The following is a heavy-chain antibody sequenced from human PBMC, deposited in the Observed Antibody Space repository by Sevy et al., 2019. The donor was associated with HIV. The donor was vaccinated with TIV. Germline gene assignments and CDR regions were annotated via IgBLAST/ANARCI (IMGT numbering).Heavy chain of an antibody. V-gene: IGHV3-30-3*01. CDR2: ISYDANAK. D-gene: IGHD3-10*01. CDR1: GFTFSSYA. Sequence: GGCLRLSCAASGFTFSSYAMHWVRQAPGKGLEAVAVISYDANAKLYADSVKGRFTISIDNSKNTLDLQMNSLRDEDMAVYYCARERGESTLKGSPLDYWGQGTLVTVSS. CDR3: ARERGESTLKGSPLDY. J-gene: IGHJ4*02.